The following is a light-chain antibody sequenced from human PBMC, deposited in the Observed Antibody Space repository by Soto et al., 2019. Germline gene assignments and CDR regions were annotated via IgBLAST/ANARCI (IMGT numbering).Light chain of an antibody. J-gene: IGKJ2*01. CDR2: GAS. CDR3: QQYNNWPPYT. CDR1: QTIANN. V-gene: IGKV3-15*01. Sequence: ETVMTQSPATLSVSPGERATLSCRASQTIANNLAWYQQRPGQAPRLLIYGASTRATGIPARFSGSGSGTEFTLTISSLQSEDFAIYYWQQYNNWPPYTFGQGTKLEIK.